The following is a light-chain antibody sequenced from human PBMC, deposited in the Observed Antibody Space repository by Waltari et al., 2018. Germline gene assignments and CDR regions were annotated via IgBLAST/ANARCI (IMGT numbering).Light chain of an antibody. CDR2: KAS. V-gene: IGKV1-5*03. CDR1: QSISNS. CDR3: QQYNNYRT. Sequence: DVQMTQSPSTLSASVGDRVTITCRASQSISNSLAWYQQKPGKAPKLLIYKASSLESGVQSRFSGSGSGTEFTLTISSLQPDDFATYYCQQYNNYRTFGQGTKVEIK. J-gene: IGKJ1*01.